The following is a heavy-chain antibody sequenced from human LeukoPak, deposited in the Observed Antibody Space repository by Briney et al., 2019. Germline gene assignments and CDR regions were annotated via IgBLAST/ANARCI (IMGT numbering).Heavy chain of an antibody. D-gene: IGHD1-7*01. Sequence: SETLSLTCTVSGGSISSGGYSWSWIRQPPGKGLEWIGYIYHSGSTYYNPSLKSRVTISVDRSKNQFSLKLSSVTAADTAVYYCARAAGGTTFLGYAFDIWGQGTMVTVSP. J-gene: IGHJ3*02. V-gene: IGHV4-30-2*01. CDR1: GGSISSGGYS. CDR2: IYHSGST. CDR3: ARAAGGTTFLGYAFDI.